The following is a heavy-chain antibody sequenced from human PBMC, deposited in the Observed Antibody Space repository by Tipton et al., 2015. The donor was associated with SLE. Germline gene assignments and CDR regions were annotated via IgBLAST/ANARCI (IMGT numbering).Heavy chain of an antibody. CDR2: IHHSGST. CDR1: GGSIRSSNR. CDR3: AKDYNHDNADFN. Sequence: TLSLTCAVSGGSIRSSNRWSWVRQPPGKGLEWIGEIHHSGSTNSNPSLKSRVTISVDKSKNQFSLKLSSVTVADTAVYYCAKDYNHDNADFNWGQGTLVIVSS. D-gene: IGHD4-17*01. V-gene: IGHV4-4*02. J-gene: IGHJ4*02.